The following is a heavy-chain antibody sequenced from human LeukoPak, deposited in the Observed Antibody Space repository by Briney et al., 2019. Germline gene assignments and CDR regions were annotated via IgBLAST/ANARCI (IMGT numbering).Heavy chain of an antibody. CDR3: ARPYNWNDPFDY. J-gene: IGHJ4*02. D-gene: IGHD1-20*01. CDR2: IYYSGST. Sequence: SETLSLTCTVSGGSISSYYWSWIRQPPGKGLEWIGYIYYSGSTNYNPSLKSRVTISVDTSKNQFSLKLSSVTAADTAVYYCARPYNWNDPFDYWGQGTLVTVSS. V-gene: IGHV4-59*01. CDR1: GGSISSYY.